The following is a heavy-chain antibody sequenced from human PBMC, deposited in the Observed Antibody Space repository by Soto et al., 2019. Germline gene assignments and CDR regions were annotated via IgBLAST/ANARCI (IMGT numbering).Heavy chain of an antibody. D-gene: IGHD2-8*01. V-gene: IGHV4-59*01. Sequence: PSETLSLTCTVSGGSISSYYWSWIRQPPGKGLEWIGYIYYSGSTNYNPSLKSRVTISVDTSKNQFSLKLSSVTAAGTAVYYCAREEIVLMVYATYYYGMDVWGQGTTVTVSS. CDR3: AREEIVLMVYATYYYGMDV. CDR2: IYYSGST. CDR1: GGSISSYY. J-gene: IGHJ6*02.